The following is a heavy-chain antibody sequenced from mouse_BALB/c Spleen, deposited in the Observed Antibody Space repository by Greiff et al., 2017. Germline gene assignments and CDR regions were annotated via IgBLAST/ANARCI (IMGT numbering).Heavy chain of an antibody. J-gene: IGHJ2*01. CDR1: GYSITSDYA. CDR3: ARGKDWAYFDY. Sequence: EVKLLESGPGLVKPSQSLSLTCTVTGYSITSDYAWNWIRQFPGNKLEWMGYISYSGSTSYNPSLKSRISITRDTSKNQFFLQLNSVTTEDTATYYCARGKDWAYFDYWGQGTTLTVSS. V-gene: IGHV3-2*02. D-gene: IGHD4-1*01. CDR2: ISYSGST.